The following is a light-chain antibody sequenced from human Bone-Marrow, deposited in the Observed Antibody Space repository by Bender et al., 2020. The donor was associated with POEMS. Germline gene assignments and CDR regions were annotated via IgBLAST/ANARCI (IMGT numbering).Light chain of an antibody. J-gene: IGLJ3*02. CDR3: TSAAGSNNWV. CDR1: SGDVGGYDL. V-gene: IGLV2-14*02. Sequence: QSALTQPASVSGSPGQSITISCSGSSGDVGGYDLVSWYQQLPGEGPKLLISEVNKRSSGISHRFSGSKSGNTASLTVSGLQADDEAFYYCTSAAGSNNWVFGGGTKLTVL. CDR2: EVN.